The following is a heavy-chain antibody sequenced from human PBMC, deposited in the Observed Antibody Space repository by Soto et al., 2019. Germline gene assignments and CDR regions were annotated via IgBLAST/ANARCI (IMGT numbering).Heavy chain of an antibody. D-gene: IGHD1-26*01. CDR1: GFTFSSYA. CDR3: ARDGKKWELPNYFDY. CDR2: ISYDGSNK. V-gene: IGHV3-30-3*01. J-gene: IGHJ4*02. Sequence: GGSLRLSCAASGFTFSSYAMHWVRQAPGKGLEWVAVISYDGSNKYYADSVKGRFTISRDNSKNTLYLQMNSLRAEDTAVYYCARDGKKWELPNYFDYWGQGTLVTVSS.